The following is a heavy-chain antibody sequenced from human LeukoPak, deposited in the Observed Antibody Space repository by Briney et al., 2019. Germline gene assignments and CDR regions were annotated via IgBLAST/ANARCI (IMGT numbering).Heavy chain of an antibody. CDR2: ISSSGSTI. Sequence: GGSLRLSCAASGFTFSSYEMTWVRQAPGKGLEWVSYISSSGSTIYYADSVKGRFTISRDNAKNSLYLQMNSLRAEDTAVYYCAREADTGYNFDYWGQGTLGTVSS. CDR1: GFTFSSYE. D-gene: IGHD5-12*01. J-gene: IGHJ4*02. CDR3: AREADTGYNFDY. V-gene: IGHV3-48*03.